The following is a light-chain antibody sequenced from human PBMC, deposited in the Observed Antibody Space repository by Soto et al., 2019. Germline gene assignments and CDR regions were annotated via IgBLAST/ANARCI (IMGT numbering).Light chain of an antibody. CDR3: TSYTITSTYV. J-gene: IGLJ1*01. CDR2: EVT. CDR1: SSDVGSYYY. V-gene: IGLV2-14*01. Sequence: SVLAQPASVSGSPGQSITISCTGTSSDVGSYYYVSWYQHHPGKAPKLLIYEVTNRPSGVSNRFSGSKSGNTASLTISGLQAEDEADYYCTSYTITSTYVFGTGTKVTV.